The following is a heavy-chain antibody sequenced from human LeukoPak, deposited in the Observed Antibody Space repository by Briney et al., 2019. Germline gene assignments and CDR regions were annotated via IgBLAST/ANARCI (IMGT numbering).Heavy chain of an antibody. CDR3: AKGSGSGWYGWFAP. Sequence: GGSLRLSYAASGFTFSDYAMYWVRQALGKGLEWVSSIEASGGATYYADSVKGRFTISRDNSKNTFYLQMNSLRAEDTAVYYCAKGSGSGWYGWFAPWGQGTLVTVSS. V-gene: IGHV3-23*01. D-gene: IGHD6-19*01. CDR2: IEASGGAT. J-gene: IGHJ5*02. CDR1: GFTFSDYA.